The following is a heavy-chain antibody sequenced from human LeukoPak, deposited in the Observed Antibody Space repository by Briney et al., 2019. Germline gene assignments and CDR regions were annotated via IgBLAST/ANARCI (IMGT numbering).Heavy chain of an antibody. D-gene: IGHD4-17*01. Sequence: GGSLRLSCAASGFTFSSYAMSWLRQAPGKGLEWVSAISGSGGSTYYADSVKGRFTISRDNAKNSLYLQMNSLRAEDTAVYYCARVGDYDYWGQGTLVTVSS. V-gene: IGHV3-23*01. J-gene: IGHJ4*02. CDR2: ISGSGGST. CDR3: ARVGDYDY. CDR1: GFTFSSYA.